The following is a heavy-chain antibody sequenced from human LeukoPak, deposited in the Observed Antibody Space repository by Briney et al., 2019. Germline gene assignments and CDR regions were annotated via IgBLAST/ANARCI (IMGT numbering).Heavy chain of an antibody. D-gene: IGHD2-2*01. CDR3: ASEPHCSSTSCYRGFNY. Sequence: SETLSLTCTVSGGSISSYYWSWIRQPPGKGLEWIGYIYYSGNTNYNPSLKSRVTISVDTSKNQFSLKLSSVTAADTAVYYCASEPHCSSTSCYRGFNYWGQGTLVTVSS. CDR1: GGSISSYY. CDR2: IYYSGNT. J-gene: IGHJ4*02. V-gene: IGHV4-59*08.